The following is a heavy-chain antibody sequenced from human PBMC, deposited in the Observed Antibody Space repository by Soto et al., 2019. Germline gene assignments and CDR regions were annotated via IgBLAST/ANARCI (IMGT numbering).Heavy chain of an antibody. CDR2: ISAYNANT. J-gene: IGHJ4*02. Sequence: QVQLVQSGAEVKKPGASVKVSCKASGYMFPSYYISWVRQAPGQGLEWMGWISAYNANTNYAQKLQGRVTMTTDKSTSTAYMEPRSLRSDDTAVYYCARDLPPSDYWGQGTLVTVSS. D-gene: IGHD2-2*01. V-gene: IGHV1-18*01. CDR1: GYMFPSYY. CDR3: ARDLPPSDY.